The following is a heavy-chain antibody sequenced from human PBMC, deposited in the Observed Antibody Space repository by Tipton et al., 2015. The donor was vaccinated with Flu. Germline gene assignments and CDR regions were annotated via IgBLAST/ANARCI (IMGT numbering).Heavy chain of an antibody. CDR1: PYTFTNYY. J-gene: IGHJ4*02. V-gene: IGHV1-46*01. D-gene: IGHD6-13*01. CDR2: ISPTGGVT. Sequence: QLVQSGAEVKAPGAAVKLSCRASPYTFTNYYIHWVRQSLGQGLEWMAIISPTGGVTTSAQKFQGRVTMTKNTSTNTVYMELNTLTSEDTAVYYCARGLQLAYFFDFWGQGTLVTVSS. CDR3: ARGLQLAYFFDF.